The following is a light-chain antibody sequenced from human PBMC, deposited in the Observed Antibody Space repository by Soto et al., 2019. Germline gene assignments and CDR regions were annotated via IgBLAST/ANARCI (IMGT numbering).Light chain of an antibody. Sequence: DIVLTQSPGTLSLSPGESVTLACRASQSVSSSHLAWYQQKPGQAPRLFIYGASRRATGIPDRFSGSESGNDFTLTFSRLQPEDFAVYCCQHCGISHTFGGGTKVE. CDR2: GAS. CDR3: QHCGISHT. CDR1: QSVSSSH. V-gene: IGKV3-20*01. J-gene: IGKJ4*01.